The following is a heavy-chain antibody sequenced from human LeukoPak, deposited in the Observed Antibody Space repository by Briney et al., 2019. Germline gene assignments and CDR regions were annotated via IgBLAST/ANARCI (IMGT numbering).Heavy chain of an antibody. Sequence: PSETLSLTCAVSGYSISSGYYWGWIRQPPGKGLEWIVSIYYSGSTYYNPSLKSRVTISVDTSKNQFSLKLSSVTAADTAVYYCASPPNYDSSGYYYGGQGTLVTVS. D-gene: IGHD3-22*01. CDR1: GYSISSGYY. CDR3: ASPPNYDSSGYYY. J-gene: IGHJ4*02. V-gene: IGHV4-38-2*01. CDR2: IYYSGST.